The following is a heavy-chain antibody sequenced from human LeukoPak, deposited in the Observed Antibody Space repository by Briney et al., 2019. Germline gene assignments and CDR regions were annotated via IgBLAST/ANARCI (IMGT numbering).Heavy chain of an antibody. CDR1: GYTFTGYY. CDR3: ARLLGWRGDAFDI. D-gene: IGHD3-3*01. V-gene: IGHV1-2*02. Sequence: ASVKVSCKASGYTFTGYYMHWVRQAPGQGLEWMGWINPNSGGTSYAQKFQGRVTMTRDTSISTAYMELSRLRSDDTAVYYCARLLGWRGDAFDIWGQGTMVTVSS. J-gene: IGHJ3*02. CDR2: INPNSGGT.